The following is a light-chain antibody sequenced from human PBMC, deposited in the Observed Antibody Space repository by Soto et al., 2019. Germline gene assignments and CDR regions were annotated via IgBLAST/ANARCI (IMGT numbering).Light chain of an antibody. Sequence: EIVLTQSPATLSLSPGERATLSCRASQSVSIYLAWYQQNPGQAPRLLIYDATNRATGIPARFSGSGSGTDFTLNISSLEPEDVAVYYCQQRSNWRTFGQGTKLEIK. J-gene: IGKJ2*01. CDR2: DAT. CDR3: QQRSNWRT. CDR1: QSVSIY. V-gene: IGKV3-11*01.